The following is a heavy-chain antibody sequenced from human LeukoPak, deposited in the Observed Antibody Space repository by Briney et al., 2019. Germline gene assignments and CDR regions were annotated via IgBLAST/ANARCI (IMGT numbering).Heavy chain of an antibody. J-gene: IGHJ4*02. V-gene: IGHV1-2*02. CDR1: GYTFTGYY. CDR3: ARGGDCSGGSCYPRFDY. Sequence: ASVKVSCKASGYTFTGYYMHWVRQAPGQGLEWMGWINPNSGGTNYAQKFQGRVTMTRDTSISTAYMELGSLRSEDTAVYYCARGGDCSGGSCYPRFDYWGQGTLVTVSS. CDR2: INPNSGGT. D-gene: IGHD2-15*01.